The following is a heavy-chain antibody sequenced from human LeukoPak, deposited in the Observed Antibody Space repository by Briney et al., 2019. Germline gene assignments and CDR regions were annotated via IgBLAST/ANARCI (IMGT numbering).Heavy chain of an antibody. V-gene: IGHV3-33*06. CDR1: GFTFSSYG. Sequence: GGSLRLSCAASGFTFSSYGMHWVRQAPGKGLEWVAVIWYDGSNKYYADSVKGRFTISRDNSKNTLYLQMNSLRAEDTAVYYCAKDTGTYYYDSSGYYWGQGTLVTVSS. D-gene: IGHD3-22*01. CDR3: AKDTGTYYYDSSGYY. J-gene: IGHJ4*02. CDR2: IWYDGSNK.